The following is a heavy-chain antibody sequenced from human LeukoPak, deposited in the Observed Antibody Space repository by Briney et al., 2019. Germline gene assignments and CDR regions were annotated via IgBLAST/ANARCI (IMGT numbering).Heavy chain of an antibody. CDR1: GFTFSSYS. V-gene: IGHV3-21*01. J-gene: IGHJ4*02. CDR3: ARDQYYYDSSGYYGEGFDY. CDR2: ISSSRNYI. Sequence: GGSLRLSCAASGFTFSSYSMNWVRQAPGKGLEWVSYISSSRNYIFYADSVKGRFTISRDNAKNSLYLQMNSLRAEDTAVYYCARDQYYYDSSGYYGEGFDYWGQGTLVTVSS. D-gene: IGHD3-22*01.